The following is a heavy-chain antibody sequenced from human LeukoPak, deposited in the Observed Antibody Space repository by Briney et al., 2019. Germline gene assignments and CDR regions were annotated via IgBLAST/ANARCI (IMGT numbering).Heavy chain of an antibody. CDR3: ARRSGYSYGSIDY. CDR2: IDPSDSYT. D-gene: IGHD5-18*01. V-gene: IGHV5-10-1*01. CDR1: GYSFTSYW. Sequence: KDGESLKISCKGSGYSFTSYWISWVRQMPGKGLEWVGRIDPSDSYTNYSPSFQGHVTISADKSISTAYLQWSSLKASDTAMYYCARRSGYSYGSIDYWGQGTLVTVSS. J-gene: IGHJ4*02.